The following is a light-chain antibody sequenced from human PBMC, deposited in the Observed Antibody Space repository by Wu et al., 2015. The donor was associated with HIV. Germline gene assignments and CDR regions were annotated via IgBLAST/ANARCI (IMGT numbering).Light chain of an antibody. V-gene: IGKV3-11*01. CDR3: QQRSSGVT. Sequence: EIVMTQSPATLSVSPGERATLSCRASQSISTNLAWYQQKPGQAPRLLIYDASKRATGIPARFSGSGSGTDFTLTISNLEPEDFAVYYCQQRSSGVTFGGGTKVDIK. J-gene: IGKJ4*01. CDR2: DAS. CDR1: QSISTN.